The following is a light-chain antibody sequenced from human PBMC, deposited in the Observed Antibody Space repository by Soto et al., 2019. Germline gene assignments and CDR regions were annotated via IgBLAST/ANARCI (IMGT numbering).Light chain of an antibody. V-gene: IGLV2-23*03. CDR1: SSDVGSYNL. J-gene: IGLJ2*01. Sequence: QSALTQPASVSGSPGQSITISCTGTSSDVGSYNLVSWYQQHPGKAPKLMIYEGSKRPSGVSNRFSGSKSGNTASLTISGLRAEDEADYYCCSYAGSSTFEVFGGGTKVTVL. CDR2: EGS. CDR3: CSYAGSSTFEV.